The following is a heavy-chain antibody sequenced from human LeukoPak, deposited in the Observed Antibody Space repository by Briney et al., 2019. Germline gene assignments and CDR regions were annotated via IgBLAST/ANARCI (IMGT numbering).Heavy chain of an antibody. Sequence: GGSLRLSCAASGFIFSTYAMHWVRQAPGQGLEWVAVISYDGSNKYYADSVKGRFTISRDNSKNTLYLQMNSLRAEDTAVYYCARGLAAAGIKGPDYWGQGTLVTVSS. V-gene: IGHV3-30-3*01. J-gene: IGHJ4*02. CDR2: ISYDGSNK. CDR1: GFIFSTYA. CDR3: ARGLAAAGIKGPDY. D-gene: IGHD6-13*01.